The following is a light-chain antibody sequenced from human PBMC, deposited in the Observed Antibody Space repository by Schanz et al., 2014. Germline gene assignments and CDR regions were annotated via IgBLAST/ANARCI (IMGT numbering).Light chain of an antibody. J-gene: IGKJ1*01. V-gene: IGKV3-15*01. Sequence: EIVLTQSPGTLSLSPGEGATLSCRASQSVGGNLAWYQQMPGQIPRLLIYGASTRATGIPARFRGSGSGTEFTLTIDSLQSEDFAVYYCQQFNKWPPTFGPGTKVEIK. CDR3: QQFNKWPPT. CDR1: QSVGGN. CDR2: GAS.